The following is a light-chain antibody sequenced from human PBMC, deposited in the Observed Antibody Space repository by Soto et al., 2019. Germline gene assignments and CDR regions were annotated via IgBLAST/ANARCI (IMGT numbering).Light chain of an antibody. CDR3: SSYSTSTTPFV. CDR2: DVS. CDR1: SSGVGDYNY. Sequence: QSVLTQPASVSGPPGQSISISCAGTSSGVGDYNYVSWYQQHPGEAPKLLIYDVSNRPSGVSNRFSGSKSGNTASLTISGLQAEDEADYYCSSYSTSTTPFVFGTGTKVTVL. V-gene: IGLV2-14*03. J-gene: IGLJ1*01.